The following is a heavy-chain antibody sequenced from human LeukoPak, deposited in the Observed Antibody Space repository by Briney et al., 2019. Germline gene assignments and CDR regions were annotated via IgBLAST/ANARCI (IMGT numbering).Heavy chain of an antibody. Sequence: PSETLSLTCTVSGGSISSYYWSWLRQPPGKGLEWVGYIFYSGSTNYNPSLRSRVTISADTSKNQFSLRLRSVTAADTAVYYCARGIELWIPYYMAVWGKGTTVTVSS. CDR3: ARGIELWIPYYMAV. D-gene: IGHD5-18*01. CDR2: IFYSGST. J-gene: IGHJ6*03. CDR1: GGSISSYY. V-gene: IGHV4-59*01.